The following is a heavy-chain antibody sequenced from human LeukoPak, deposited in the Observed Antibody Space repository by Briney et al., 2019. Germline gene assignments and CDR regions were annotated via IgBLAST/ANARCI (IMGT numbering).Heavy chain of an antibody. J-gene: IGHJ4*02. CDR2: IYTSVNT. V-gene: IGHV4-4*07. Sequence: PSETLSLTCTVSGVSISSYYWSWIRQPAGTGLEWVGRIYTSVNTNYNPSLKSRVTISVDTSKNQFSLRLTSVTAADTAVYYCAKGGWSLGYWGQGTLVTVSS. CDR1: GVSISSYY. CDR3: AKGGWSLGY. D-gene: IGHD3-3*01.